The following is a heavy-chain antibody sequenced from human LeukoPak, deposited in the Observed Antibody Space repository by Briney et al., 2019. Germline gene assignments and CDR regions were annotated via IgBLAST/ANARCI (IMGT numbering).Heavy chain of an antibody. Sequence: SGPTLLNATHTLTLTCTFSGFSLSTRSVGVGWIRQPPGKALEWLTPTYWGGDTRYGASLKSRFTITKDSSTNQVILTMTNMDPVDTATYYCAHRLTGPTRVFDYWGQGTLVTVSS. CDR3: AHRLTGPTRVFDY. CDR2: TYWGGDT. V-gene: IGHV2-5*05. D-gene: IGHD1-1*01. J-gene: IGHJ4*02. CDR1: GFSLSTRSVG.